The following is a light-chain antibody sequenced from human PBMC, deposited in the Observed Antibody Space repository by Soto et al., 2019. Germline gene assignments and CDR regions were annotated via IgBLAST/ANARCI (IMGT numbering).Light chain of an antibody. V-gene: IGKV3-20*01. J-gene: IGKJ5*01. CDR3: QQYGSSPPSST. CDR1: QRVSSGY. Sequence: EIVLTQSPCTLSLSPGERATLSCRASQRVSSGYLAWYQQKPGQAPRPLIYGASNRATDIPDRFSGRGSGTDFTLTISRLEPEDFAVYYCQQYGSSPPSSTFGQGTRLEIK. CDR2: GAS.